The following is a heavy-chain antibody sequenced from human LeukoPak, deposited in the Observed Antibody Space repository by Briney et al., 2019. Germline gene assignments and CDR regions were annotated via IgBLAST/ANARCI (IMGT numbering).Heavy chain of an antibody. Sequence: SETLSLTCTVSGGSISSSSYYWGWIRQPPGKGLEWIGSIYYSGSTYYNPSLKSRVTISVDTSKNQFSLKLSSVTAADTAVYYCAGAPYSSGWYGTAGYFDYWGQGTLVTVSS. D-gene: IGHD6-19*01. CDR3: AGAPYSSGWYGTAGYFDY. CDR2: IYYSGST. J-gene: IGHJ4*02. CDR1: GGSISSSSYY. V-gene: IGHV4-39*01.